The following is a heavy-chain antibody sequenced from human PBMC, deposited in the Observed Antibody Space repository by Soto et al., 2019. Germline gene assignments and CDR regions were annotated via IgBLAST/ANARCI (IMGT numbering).Heavy chain of an antibody. V-gene: IGHV5-51*01. CDR2: IYPGNSNT. J-gene: IGHJ3*02. CDR1: GYGFRIHG. CDR3: ASDSHCDGGNCPMGGFDM. Sequence: GVSQKNSKKGSGYGFRIHGVGWLRQMPGKGLEWVGIIYPGNSNTMYSPSFQGQVTISADTALSTTYLQWDTLKPSDTAIYFCASDSHCDGGNCPMGGFDMWGQGTMVTVSS. D-gene: IGHD2-15*01.